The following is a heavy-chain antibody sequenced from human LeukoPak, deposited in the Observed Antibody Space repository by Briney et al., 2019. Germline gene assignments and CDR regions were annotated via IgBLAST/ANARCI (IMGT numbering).Heavy chain of an antibody. CDR2: INPGRGNT. CDR1: GYTFTSYY. D-gene: IGHD7-27*01. J-gene: IGHJ4*02. V-gene: IGHV1-46*01. CDR3: ARDRDWGSSDPFDY. Sequence: GASVKVSCKASGYTFTSYYMHWVRQAPGQGLEWMGIINPGRGNTNYAQNFHGRVTLTRDTSTSTIYMELSSLRSEDTAVYYCARDRDWGSSDPFDYWGQGTLVTVSS.